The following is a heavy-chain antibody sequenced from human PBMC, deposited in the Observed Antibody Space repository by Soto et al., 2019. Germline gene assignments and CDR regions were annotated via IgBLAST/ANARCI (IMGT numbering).Heavy chain of an antibody. D-gene: IGHD3-3*01. CDR3: ARDLWTY. Sequence: CGSMRISCAASGDTLSSSSVEWVRQAPGKGLEWVSYISSNSRTMFYADSVKGRFTISRDNAKNSLYLQMSSLRDEDTAVYYCARDLWTYWGQGALVTVSS. CDR2: ISSNSRTM. CDR1: GDTLSSSS. J-gene: IGHJ4*02. V-gene: IGHV3-48*02.